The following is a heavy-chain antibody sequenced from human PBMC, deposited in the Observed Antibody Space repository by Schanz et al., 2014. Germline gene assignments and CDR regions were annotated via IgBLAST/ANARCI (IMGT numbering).Heavy chain of an antibody. D-gene: IGHD6-19*01. J-gene: IGHJ4*02. CDR3: ARGGYSSGWYDRDIAHFDY. CDR2: ISAYNGNT. CDR1: GYTFISYG. V-gene: IGHV1-18*01. Sequence: QVQLVQSGAEVKKPGASVKVSCKASGYTFISYGIKWVRQAPGQGLEWMGWISAYNGNTNYAQKLQGRVTMTTDTTTSAAYMELRSLRSGDTAVYYCARGGYSSGWYDRDIAHFDYWGQGTLVTVSS.